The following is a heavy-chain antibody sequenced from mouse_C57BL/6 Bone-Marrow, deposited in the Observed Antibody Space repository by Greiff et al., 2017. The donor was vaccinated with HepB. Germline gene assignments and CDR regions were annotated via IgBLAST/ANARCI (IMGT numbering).Heavy chain of an antibody. J-gene: IGHJ4*01. CDR2: ILPGSGST. D-gene: IGHD3-2*02. Sequence: VQLQESGAELMKPGASVKLSCKAPGYTFTGYWIEWVKQRPGHGLEWIGEILPGSGSTNYNEKFKGKATFTADTSSNTAYMQRISLTTEYSAIYYRARSGSGDAMDYWGQGTSVTVAS. V-gene: IGHV1-9*01. CDR1: GYTFTGYW. CDR3: ARSGSGDAMDY.